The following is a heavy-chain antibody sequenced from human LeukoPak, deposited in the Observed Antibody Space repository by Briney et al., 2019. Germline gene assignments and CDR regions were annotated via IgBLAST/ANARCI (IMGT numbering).Heavy chain of an antibody. V-gene: IGHV3-7*01. CDR1: GFTFSNYW. CDR3: AREDEGGVAGS. J-gene: IGHJ5*02. CDR2: IKEDGGEK. D-gene: IGHD6-19*01. Sequence: TGGSLRLSCAASGFTFSNYWMTWVRQAPGKGLEWVANIKEDGGEKFYVDSVKGRFTISRDNPKNSLYLQMNRLRAEDTAVYYCAREDEGGVAGSWGQGTLVTVSS.